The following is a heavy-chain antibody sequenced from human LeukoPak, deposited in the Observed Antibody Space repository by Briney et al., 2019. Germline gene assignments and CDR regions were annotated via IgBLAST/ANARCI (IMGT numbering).Heavy chain of an antibody. CDR3: ARIYRYYDSSGYYWYYYMDV. D-gene: IGHD3-22*01. CDR2: MNPNSGNT. CDR1: GYTFTSYD. J-gene: IGHJ6*03. V-gene: IGHV1-8*03. Sequence: ASVKVSCKASGYTFTSYDINWVRQATGQGLEWMGWMNPNSGNTGYAQKFQGRVTITRNTSISTAYMELSSLRSEDTAVHYCARIYRYYDSSGYYWYYYMDVWGKGTTVTVSS.